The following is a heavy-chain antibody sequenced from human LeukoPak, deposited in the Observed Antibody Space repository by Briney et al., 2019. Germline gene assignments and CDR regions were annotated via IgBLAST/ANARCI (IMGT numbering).Heavy chain of an antibody. V-gene: IGHV4-34*01. CDR1: GGSFSAYY. CDR3: ARRGSHYYMDV. CDR2: INHSGST. J-gene: IGHJ6*03. D-gene: IGHD1-26*01. Sequence: SETLSLTCAVYGGSFSAYYWSWIRQPPGKELEWIGEINHSGSTSYNPSLRSRVTISVDTSKNQFSLKLSSVTAADTAVYYCARRGSHYYMDVWGKGTTVTVSS.